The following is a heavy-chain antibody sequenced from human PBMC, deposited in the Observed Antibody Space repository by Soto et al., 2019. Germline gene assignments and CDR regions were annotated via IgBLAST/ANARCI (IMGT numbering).Heavy chain of an antibody. J-gene: IGHJ6*02. D-gene: IGHD6-13*01. CDR2: INDGNGNT. CDR1: GDTFSVDV. V-gene: IGHV1-3*01. CDR3: ARDLRGIAAAGAHDYYYYGMDV. Sequence: GASVEVSWTASGDTFSVDVMDWGRQAPRQRLEGVGWINDGNGNTKYSQKVQGRVTITRDTSASTAYMELSSLRSEDTAVYYCARDLRGIAAAGAHDYYYYGMDVWGQGTTVTVSS.